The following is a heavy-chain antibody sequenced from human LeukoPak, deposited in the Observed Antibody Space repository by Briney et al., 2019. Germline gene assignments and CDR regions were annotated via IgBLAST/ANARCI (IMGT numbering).Heavy chain of an antibody. V-gene: IGHV3-7*01. CDR1: GFTFSSYW. D-gene: IGHD3-10*01. J-gene: IGHJ4*02. Sequence: GGSLRLSCAASGFTFSSYWMSWVRQAPGKGLEWVANIKQDGSEKYYVDSVKGRFTISRDNAKNSLYLQMNSLRAEDTAVYYRARGSARYYGSGSYYLLDYWGQGTLVTVSS. CDR2: IKQDGSEK. CDR3: ARGSARYYGSGSYYLLDY.